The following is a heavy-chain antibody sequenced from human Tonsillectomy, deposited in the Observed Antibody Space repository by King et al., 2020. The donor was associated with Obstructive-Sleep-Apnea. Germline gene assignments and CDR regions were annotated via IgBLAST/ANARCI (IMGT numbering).Heavy chain of an antibody. V-gene: IGHV3-23*04. CDR2: ISGSGGTT. Sequence: VQLVESGGGLVQPGGSLSLSCAASAFTFSSYAMSWVRQAPGKGLEWVSGISGSGGTTYYTDSVKGRFTISRDNSKNTLYLQMNSLRVEDTAVYYCAKFREAMVYYYGMDVWGQGTTVTVSS. CDR3: AKFREAMVYYYGMDV. D-gene: IGHD5-18*01. CDR1: AFTFSSYA. J-gene: IGHJ6*02.